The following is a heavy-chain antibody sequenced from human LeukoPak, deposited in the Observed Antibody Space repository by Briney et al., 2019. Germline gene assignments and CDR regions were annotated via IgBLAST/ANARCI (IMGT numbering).Heavy chain of an antibody. CDR1: GGSFSGYY. D-gene: IGHD3-3*01. V-gene: IGHV4-34*01. CDR3: ARGYYDFLSGYYGSYFDY. CDR2: INHSGST. Sequence: SETLSLTCAVYGGSFSGYYWSWIRQPPGKGLEWIGEINHSGSTNYNPSLKSRVTISVDTSKNQFSLKLSSVTAADTAVYYCARGYYDFLSGYYGSYFDYWGQGTLVTVSS. J-gene: IGHJ4*02.